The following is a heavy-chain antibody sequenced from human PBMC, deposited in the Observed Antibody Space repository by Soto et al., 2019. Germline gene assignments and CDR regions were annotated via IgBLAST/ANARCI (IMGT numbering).Heavy chain of an antibody. J-gene: IGHJ4*02. CDR2: INHSGST. V-gene: IGHV4-34*01. Sequence: SETLSLTCAVYGGSFSGYYWSWIRQPPGKGLEWIGEINHSGSTNYNPSLKSRVTISVDTSKNQFSLKLSSVTAADTAVYYCARLNCSSTSCYSYFDYWGQGTLVTVSS. D-gene: IGHD2-2*01. CDR1: GGSFSGYY. CDR3: ARLNCSSTSCYSYFDY.